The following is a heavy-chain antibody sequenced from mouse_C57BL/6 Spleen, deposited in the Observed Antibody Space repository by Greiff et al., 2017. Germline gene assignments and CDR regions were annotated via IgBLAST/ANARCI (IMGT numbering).Heavy chain of an antibody. V-gene: IGHV7-3*01. CDR1: GFTFTDYY. J-gene: IGHJ4*01. CDR3: ERDRDYGSSHYYAMDY. CDR2: IRNKANGYTT. D-gene: IGHD1-1*01. Sequence: EVKGVESGGGLVQPGGSLSLSCAASGFTFTDYYMSWVRPPPGKALAWLGFIRNKANGYTTESSASVKGQFTISRDNSQRIRYLYMNALGAEDSATYTCERDRDYGSSHYYAMDYWGQGTSVTVSS.